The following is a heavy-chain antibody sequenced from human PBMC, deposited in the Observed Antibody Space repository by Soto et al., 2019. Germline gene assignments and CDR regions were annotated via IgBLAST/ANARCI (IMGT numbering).Heavy chain of an antibody. Sequence: SETLSLTCTVSGGSISSYYLSWIRQPPGKGLEWIGYIYYSGSTNYNPSLKSRVTISVDTSKNQFSLKLSSVTAADTAVYYCAREVDSYGYYYFDYWGQGTLVTVSS. CDR3: AREVDSYGYYYFDY. V-gene: IGHV4-59*01. CDR1: GGSISSYY. J-gene: IGHJ4*02. D-gene: IGHD5-18*01. CDR2: IYYSGST.